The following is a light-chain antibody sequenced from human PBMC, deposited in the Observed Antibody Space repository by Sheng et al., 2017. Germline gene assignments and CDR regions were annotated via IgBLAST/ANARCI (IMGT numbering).Light chain of an antibody. CDR1: QSVSSW. Sequence: DIQMTQSPSTLSASVGDRVTITCRASQSVSSWLAWYQQKPGKAPKLLMYKISTLESGVPPRFSGSGSGTEFTLTISSLQPDDFATYYCQEYTSMFTFGGGTKVEIK. J-gene: IGKJ4*01. V-gene: IGKV1-5*03. CDR3: QEYTSMFT. CDR2: KIS.